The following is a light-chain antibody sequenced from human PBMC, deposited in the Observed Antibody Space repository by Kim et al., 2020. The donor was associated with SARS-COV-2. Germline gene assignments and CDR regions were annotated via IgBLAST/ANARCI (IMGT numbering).Light chain of an antibody. CDR2: GAS. V-gene: IGKV3-20*01. J-gene: IGKJ5*01. Sequence: SPGERATLPCRASQSVRGNSLAWFQQTPGQAPRPLIYGASSRATGIPERFSGSGSGTDFTLTISRVEPEDFVVYYCQEYGNSPDTFGQGTRLEIK. CDR1: QSVRGNS. CDR3: QEYGNSPDT.